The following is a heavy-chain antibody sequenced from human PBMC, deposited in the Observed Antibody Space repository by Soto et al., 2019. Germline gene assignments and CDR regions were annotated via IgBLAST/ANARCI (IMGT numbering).Heavy chain of an antibody. CDR1: GGSLSGSTYS. J-gene: IGHJ4*02. V-gene: IGHV4-30-2*01. CDR2: IFPSGTT. CDR3: ARSREFDY. Sequence: SETLSLTCGVSGGSLSGSTYSWNWIRQPPGKGLEWIGYIFPSGTTYYNPSLKSRVTISIDVSKNQFSLSLRSLTAADTAVYYCARSREFDYWSQGTLVTVSS.